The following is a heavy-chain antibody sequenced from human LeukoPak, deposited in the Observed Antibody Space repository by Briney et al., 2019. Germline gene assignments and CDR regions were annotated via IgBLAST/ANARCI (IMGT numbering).Heavy chain of an antibody. CDR3: AKGRDGYNADFDY. J-gene: IGHJ4*02. V-gene: IGHV3-23*01. CDR1: GFTFSSYA. Sequence: GGSLRLSCAAFGFTFSSYAMSWVRQAPGKGLEWVSGISGSGGSTYYADSVKGRFTISRDNSKNTLYLQMNSLRAEDTAVYYCAKGRDGYNADFDYWGQGTLVTVSS. D-gene: IGHD5-24*01. CDR2: ISGSGGST.